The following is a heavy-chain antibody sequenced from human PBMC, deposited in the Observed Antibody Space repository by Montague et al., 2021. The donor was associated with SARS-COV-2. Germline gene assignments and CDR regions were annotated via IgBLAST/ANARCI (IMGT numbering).Heavy chain of an antibody. CDR2: IYFSGSS. CDR3: ARHRRGGLLVDVPNWFDP. Sequence: SETLSLTCTVSGGSVSSSGYYWGWIRQPPGKGLEWIGSIYFSGSSYYNPSLKSRVSISVDTSKNQFSLRLSSVTSADTAVYYCARHRRGGLLVDVPNWFDPWGQGTLVTVSS. V-gene: IGHV4-39*01. CDR1: GGSVSSSGYY. D-gene: IGHD3-16*01. J-gene: IGHJ5*02.